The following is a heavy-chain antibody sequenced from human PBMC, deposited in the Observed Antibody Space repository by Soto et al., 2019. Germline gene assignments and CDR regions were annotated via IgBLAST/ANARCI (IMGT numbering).Heavy chain of an antibody. CDR1: GGTFSSYS. D-gene: IGHD3-9*01. J-gene: IGHJ5*02. CDR3: ARDLVGPQHWFDP. CDR2: IIPIFVTA. Sequence: QVQLVQSGAEVKKPGSSVKVSFKASGGTFSSYSIIWVRQAPGQGLEWMGGIIPIFVTANYAQKFQGRVMITADESTSTAYKYLSILTCEDSAVYYCARDLVGPQHWFDPWGQGTLVAVSS. V-gene: IGHV1-69*01.